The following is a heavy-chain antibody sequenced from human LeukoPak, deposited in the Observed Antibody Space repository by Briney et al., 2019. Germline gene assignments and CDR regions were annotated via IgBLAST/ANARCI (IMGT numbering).Heavy chain of an antibody. V-gene: IGHV1-2*02. Sequence: GASVKVSCKASGYTFTGYYMHWVRQAPGQGLEWMGWINPNSGGTNYAQKFQGRVTMTRDTSISTAYMELSRLRSDDTAVYYCAREFGYSYGYYWFDPWGQGTLVTVSS. J-gene: IGHJ5*02. D-gene: IGHD5-18*01. CDR2: INPNSGGT. CDR3: AREFGYSYGYYWFDP. CDR1: GYTFTGYY.